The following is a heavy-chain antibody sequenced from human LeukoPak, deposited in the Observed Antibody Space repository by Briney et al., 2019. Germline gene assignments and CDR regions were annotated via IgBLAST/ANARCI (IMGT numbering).Heavy chain of an antibody. J-gene: IGHJ4*02. CDR1: GLTFSSYW. Sequence: GGSLRLSCAASGLTFSSYWMHWVRQAPGKGPLWVSHINGDGSTTNYADSVKGRFTISRDNAKNTLYLQMNSLRAEDTAVYYCAEAASVRGVSYWGRGTLVTVSS. D-gene: IGHD3-10*01. V-gene: IGHV3-74*01. CDR3: AEAASVRGVSY. CDR2: INGDGSTT.